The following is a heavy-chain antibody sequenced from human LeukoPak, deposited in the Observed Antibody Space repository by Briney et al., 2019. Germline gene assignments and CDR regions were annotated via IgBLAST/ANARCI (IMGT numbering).Heavy chain of an antibody. CDR2: ISSSGSTI. D-gene: IGHD4-17*01. J-gene: IGHJ4*02. Sequence: GGSLRLSCAASGFTFSSYEMNWVRQAPGKGLEWVSYISSSGSTIYYAESVKGRFTISRNNAKNSLYLQMNSLRAEDTAVYYCARESYGDSYFDYWGQGTLVTVSS. V-gene: IGHV3-48*03. CDR3: ARESYGDSYFDY. CDR1: GFTFSSYE.